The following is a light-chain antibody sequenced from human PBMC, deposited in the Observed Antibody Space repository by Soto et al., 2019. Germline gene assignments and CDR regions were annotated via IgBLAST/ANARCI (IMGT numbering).Light chain of an antibody. CDR1: QSVSSSY. Sequence: EMVLTQSPGTLSLSPGERATLSCRASQSVSSSYLAWYQQKPGQAPRLLIYGASNRATGIPDRFSGSGSGTDFTLTISRLEPEDFAVYYCQQYGDSPWTFGQGTKVEIK. V-gene: IGKV3-20*01. J-gene: IGKJ1*01. CDR2: GAS. CDR3: QQYGDSPWT.